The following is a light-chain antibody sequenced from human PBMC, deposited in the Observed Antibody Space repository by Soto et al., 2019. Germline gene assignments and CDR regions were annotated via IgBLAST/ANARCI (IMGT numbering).Light chain of an antibody. Sequence: ETMMTQSPDTLSVSLGERATLSCRASQSLRSSLAWYQQKPGQAPRLLIYDASTRATGIPARFSGSGSGTDFTLTISGLQSEDFAVYYCQQYNSWPQTFGQGTKVEIK. CDR2: DAS. CDR1: QSLRSS. CDR3: QQYNSWPQT. J-gene: IGKJ1*01. V-gene: IGKV3-15*01.